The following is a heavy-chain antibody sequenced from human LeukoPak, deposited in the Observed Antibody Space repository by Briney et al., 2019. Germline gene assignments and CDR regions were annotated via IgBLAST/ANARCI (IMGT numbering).Heavy chain of an antibody. Sequence: ASVKVSCKTSGYTFAGYYIHWVRQAPGEGLEWLGWLNPNNGFTNYAQKFQGRVFMTRDRPIKTAYMELRSLTSDDTAIYYCARGSGINLERQFNWFDPWGQGTLVTVSS. CDR1: GYTFAGYY. J-gene: IGHJ5*02. CDR2: LNPNNGFT. CDR3: ARGSGINLERQFNWFDP. D-gene: IGHD3-10*01. V-gene: IGHV1-2*02.